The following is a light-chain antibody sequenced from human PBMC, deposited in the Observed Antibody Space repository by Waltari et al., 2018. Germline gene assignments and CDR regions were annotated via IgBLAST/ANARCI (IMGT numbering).Light chain of an antibody. Sequence: EIVLTQSPATLSLSPGEGATLSCRASQSISSYLAWYQPKRGQAPRLLIYDASNRATGIPARFSGSGSGTDFTLTISNVEPEDFAVYYCQQRSTWPPYTFGQGTKLEIK. CDR2: DAS. V-gene: IGKV3-11*01. CDR1: QSISSY. CDR3: QQRSTWPPYT. J-gene: IGKJ2*01.